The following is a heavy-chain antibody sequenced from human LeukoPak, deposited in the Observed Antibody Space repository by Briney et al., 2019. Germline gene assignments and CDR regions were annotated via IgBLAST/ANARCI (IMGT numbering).Heavy chain of an antibody. CDR3: ARAVVGKEDLDY. Sequence: GTSLRLSCAASGFTFSIYAIHWVRQAPGKGLEWVAVISHDGSTKYYADSVRGRFTISRDNSKNTLYLQMDSLGAEDTAVYYCARAVVGKEDLDYRGQGTLVTVSS. J-gene: IGHJ4*02. V-gene: IGHV3-30*04. CDR2: ISHDGSTK. CDR1: GFTFSIYA. D-gene: IGHD6-19*01.